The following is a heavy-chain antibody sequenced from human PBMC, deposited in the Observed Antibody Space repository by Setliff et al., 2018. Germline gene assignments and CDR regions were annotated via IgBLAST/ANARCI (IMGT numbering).Heavy chain of an antibody. CDR1: GFTFDDYA. D-gene: IGHD3-10*01. CDR3: ARRYYGSGSYFDY. J-gene: IGHJ4*02. CDR2: INSDGSST. Sequence: GGSLRLSCAASGFTFDDYAMHWVRQAPGKGLVWVSRINSDGSSTSYADSVKGRFTISRDNAKNTLYLQMNSLRAEDTAVYYCARRYYGSGSYFDYWGQGTLVTVSS. V-gene: IGHV3-74*01.